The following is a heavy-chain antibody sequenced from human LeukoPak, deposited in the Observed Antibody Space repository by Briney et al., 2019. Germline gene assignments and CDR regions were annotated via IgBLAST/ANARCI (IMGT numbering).Heavy chain of an antibody. J-gene: IGHJ4*02. D-gene: IGHD3-10*01. CDR1: GYSISSGYY. CDR2: IYHSGST. CDR3: ARTGLDGSGSSDY. Sequence: SETLSLTCAVSGYSISSGYYWGWNRQPPGKGLEWIGIIYHSGSTYYNPSLKSRVTISVDTSKNQFSLKLSSVTAADTAVYYCARTGLDGSGSSDYWGQGTLVTVSS. V-gene: IGHV4-38-2*01.